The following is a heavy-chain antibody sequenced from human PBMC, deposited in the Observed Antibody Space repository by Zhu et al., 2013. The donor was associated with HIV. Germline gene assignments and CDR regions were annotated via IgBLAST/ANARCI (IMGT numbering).Heavy chain of an antibody. CDR2: ISAYNGNT. Sequence: QVQLVQSGADVKKPGASVKVSCKASGYSFTSYGITWVRQAPGQGLEWMGWISAYNGNTHYAQKLQGRVTIDHRHIHEHTPTWSWRSLRSDDTAVYYCARDTKILPWHLRPVLDLVGRGHPWSLVSS. V-gene: IGHV1-18*01. CDR3: ARDTKILPWHLRPVLDL. D-gene: IGHD3-22*01. J-gene: IGHJ2*01. CDR1: GYSFTSYG.